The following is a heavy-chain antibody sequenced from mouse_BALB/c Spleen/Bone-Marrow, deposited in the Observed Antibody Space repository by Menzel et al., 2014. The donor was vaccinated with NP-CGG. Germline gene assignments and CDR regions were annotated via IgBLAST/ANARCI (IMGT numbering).Heavy chain of an antibody. Sequence: EVQLQQSGPSLVKPSQPLSLTCSVTGDSITSGYWNWIRKFPGNKLEYMGYISYSGSTYYNPSLKSRISITRDTSKNQYYLQLNSVTTEDTATYYCARIYYDSHWYFDVWGAGTTVTVSS. CDR2: ISYSGST. CDR1: GDSITSGY. V-gene: IGHV3-8*02. CDR3: ARIYYDSHWYFDV. J-gene: IGHJ1*01. D-gene: IGHD2-4*01.